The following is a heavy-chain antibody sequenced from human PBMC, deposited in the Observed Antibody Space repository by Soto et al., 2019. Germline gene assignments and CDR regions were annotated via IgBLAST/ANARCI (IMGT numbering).Heavy chain of an antibody. CDR2: ISYDGATQ. V-gene: IGHV3-30*03. D-gene: IGHD2-21*02. Sequence: PGGSLRLSCEVSGLTFNTPGMHWVRQAPGKGLEWLAVISYDGATQYYGDTVKGRFTISRDNSKNTLFLHMGRLRAEDTAMYYCATKARVTNYLYYGMDVWGLGTTVTVSS. CDR1: GLTFNTPG. CDR3: ATKARVTNYLYYGMDV. J-gene: IGHJ6*02.